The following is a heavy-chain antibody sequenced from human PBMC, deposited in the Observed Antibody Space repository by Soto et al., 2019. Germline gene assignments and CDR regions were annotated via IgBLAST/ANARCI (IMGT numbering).Heavy chain of an antibody. D-gene: IGHD1-26*01. CDR2: ISGSGGST. Sequence: GGSLRLSCAASGSTFSRYAMSWVRQAPGKGLEWVSGISGSGGSTYYADSVKGRFTISRDDSKNTLYLQMNSLRAEDTAIFYCARDPFGYYVNYFDNWGQGTLVTVSS. CDR3: ARDPFGYYVNYFDN. J-gene: IGHJ4*02. CDR1: GSTFSRYA. V-gene: IGHV3-23*01.